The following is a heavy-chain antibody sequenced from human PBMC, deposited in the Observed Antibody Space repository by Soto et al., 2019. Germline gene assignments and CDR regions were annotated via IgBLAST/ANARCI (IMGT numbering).Heavy chain of an antibody. CDR3: ARDADILPGSDAFDI. CDR2: ISSGGIYT. V-gene: IGHV3-11*05. Sequence: QVQLVESGGGLVKPGGSLRLSCAASGFTFSDYYMSWIRQAPGKGLEWVSYISSGGIYTNYADSVKGRFTISRDNAKNSLYLQMNSLRAEDTAVYYCARDADILPGSDAFDIWGQGTMVTVSS. CDR1: GFTFSDYY. D-gene: IGHD3-9*01. J-gene: IGHJ3*02.